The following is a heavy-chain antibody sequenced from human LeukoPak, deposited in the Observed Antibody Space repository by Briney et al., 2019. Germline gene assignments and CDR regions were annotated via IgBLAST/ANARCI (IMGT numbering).Heavy chain of an antibody. CDR2: INSDGSST. Sequence: PGGSLRLSCAASGFTFSSYWMHWVRQAPGMGLVWVSRINSDGSSTSYADSVKGRFTISRDNAKNTLYLQMNSLRAEDTAVYYCARELHSSPPFEVFDYWGQGTLVTVSS. CDR3: ARELHSSPPFEVFDY. CDR1: GFTFSSYW. D-gene: IGHD6-13*01. V-gene: IGHV3-74*01. J-gene: IGHJ4*02.